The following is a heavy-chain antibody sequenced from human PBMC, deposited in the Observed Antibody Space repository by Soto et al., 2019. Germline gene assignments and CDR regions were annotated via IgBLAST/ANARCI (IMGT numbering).Heavy chain of an antibody. Sequence: ASVKGSCKASGGTFSSDAISWVRQAPGQGLEWMGGIIPIFGTANYAQKFQGRVTITADESTSTAYMELSSLRSEDTAVYYCARGLEMITFGGVIVFYYYYYGMDVWGQGTTVTVSS. J-gene: IGHJ6*02. V-gene: IGHV1-69*13. CDR1: GGTFSSDA. D-gene: IGHD3-16*02. CDR2: IIPIFGTA. CDR3: ARGLEMITFGGVIVFYYYYYGMDV.